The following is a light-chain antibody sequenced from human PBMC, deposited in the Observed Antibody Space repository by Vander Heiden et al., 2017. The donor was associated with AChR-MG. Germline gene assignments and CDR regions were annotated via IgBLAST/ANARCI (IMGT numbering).Light chain of an antibody. J-gene: IGLJ2*01. CDR1: SSNIGAGYD. V-gene: IGLV1-40*01. Sequence: QSVLTQPPSVSGAPGQRVTIPCTGSSSNIGAGYDVHWYQQLPGTAPKLLIYGNSNRLSGVPDRFSGSKSGTSASLAITGLQAEDEADYYCQSYDSSLSGSNVVFGGGTKLTVL. CDR2: GNS. CDR3: QSYDSSLSGSNVV.